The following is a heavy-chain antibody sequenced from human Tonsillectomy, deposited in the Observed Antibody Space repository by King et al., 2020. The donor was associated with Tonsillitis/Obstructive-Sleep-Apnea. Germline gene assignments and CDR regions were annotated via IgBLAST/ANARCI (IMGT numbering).Heavy chain of an antibody. V-gene: IGHV6-1*01. D-gene: IGHD5-18*01. CDR3: ARDSTSEGYSYGLDY. CDR2: TYYRSTWYN. CDR1: GDSVSSNSAA. J-gene: IGHJ4*02. Sequence: VQLQQSGPGLVKPSQTLSLTCAISGDSVSSNSAAWNWLRQSPLRGLEWLGRTYYRSTWYNDYEESVKSQITITPDTTTNKFSPQLNSVTPEDTAVDYCARDSTSEGYSYGLDYWGQGTLVTVSS.